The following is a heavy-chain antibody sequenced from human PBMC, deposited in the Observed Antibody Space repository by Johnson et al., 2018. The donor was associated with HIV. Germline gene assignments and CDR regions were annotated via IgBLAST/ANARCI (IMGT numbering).Heavy chain of an antibody. V-gene: IGHV3-30-3*01. D-gene: IGHD3-16*01. CDR1: GFTFSSNP. Sequence: QVQLVESGGGVVQPGRSLRLSCAASGFTFSSNPMHWVRQAPGKGLEWVAVISYDGSNKYYADSVKGRFTISRDNSKNTLYLQMNSLRAEDTAVYYCASLGLDLFVKAPLSVVFDAFDIWGQGTMVTVSS. CDR2: ISYDGSNK. J-gene: IGHJ3*02. CDR3: ASLGLDLFVKAPLSVVFDAFDI.